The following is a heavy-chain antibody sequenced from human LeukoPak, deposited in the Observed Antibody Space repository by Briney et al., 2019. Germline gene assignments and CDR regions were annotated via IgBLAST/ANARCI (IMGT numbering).Heavy chain of an antibody. CDR2: INPKSGGT. Sequence: ASVKVSCKSSGYTFTGYYIHWMRQAPGQGPEWMGWINPKSGGTNYAQKFQGRVTMTRDTSISTAYMELSRLRSDDTAVYFCARGRYYDILTGYSTEFDYWGQGTLVTVSS. V-gene: IGHV1-2*02. D-gene: IGHD3-9*01. CDR1: GYTFTGYY. J-gene: IGHJ4*02. CDR3: ARGRYYDILTGYSTEFDY.